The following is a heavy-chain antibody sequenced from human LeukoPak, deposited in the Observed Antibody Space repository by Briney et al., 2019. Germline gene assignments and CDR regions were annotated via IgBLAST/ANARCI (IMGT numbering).Heavy chain of an antibody. CDR2: ISYDGSNK. CDR3: AKDLGDSGGYSPFEY. V-gene: IGHV3-30-3*01. CDR1: GFTLSSYA. D-gene: IGHD3-22*01. J-gene: IGHJ4*02. Sequence: GGSLRLSCVASGFTLSSYAMHWVRQAPGKGLEWVAVISYDGSNKYYAGSVKGRFTISRDNSKNTLFLQMNSLRAEDTAIYYCAKDLGDSGGYSPFEYWGQGTLVTVSS.